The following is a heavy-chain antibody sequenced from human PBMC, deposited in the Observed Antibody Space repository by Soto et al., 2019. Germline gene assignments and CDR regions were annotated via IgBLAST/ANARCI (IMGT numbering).Heavy chain of an antibody. CDR2: IYYSGST. D-gene: IGHD4-17*01. CDR3: ARNDYGDQKPPFPDY. J-gene: IGHJ4*02. CDR1: GGSISSGDYY. Sequence: QVQLQESGPGLVKPLQTLSLTCTVSGGSISSGDYYWSWIRQPPGKGLEWIGYIYYSGSTYYNPSLKSRVTISVDTSKNQFSLKLSSVTAADTAVYYCARNDYGDQKPPFPDYWGQGTLVTVSS. V-gene: IGHV4-30-4*01.